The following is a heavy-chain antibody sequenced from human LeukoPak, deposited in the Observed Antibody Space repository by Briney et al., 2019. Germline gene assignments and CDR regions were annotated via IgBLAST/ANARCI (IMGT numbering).Heavy chain of an antibody. CDR3: AKTDCTSTSCYIGWFDP. CDR2: ISLSGDNT. Sequence: GGSLRLSCAASGFTFSSYGMSWVRQAPGKGLEWVSAISLSGDNTYYADSMKGRFTISRDNSRNTLYLQVNTLRAADTALYYCAKTDCTSTSCYIGWFDPWGQGTLVTVSS. CDR1: GFTFSSYG. J-gene: IGHJ5*02. D-gene: IGHD2-2*02. V-gene: IGHV3-23*01.